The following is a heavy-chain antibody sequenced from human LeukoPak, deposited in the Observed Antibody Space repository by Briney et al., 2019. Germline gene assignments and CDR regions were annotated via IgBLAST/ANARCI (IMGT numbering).Heavy chain of an antibody. CDR2: INPNNGDT. J-gene: IGHJ4*02. CDR3: ASYPRSIPTPPFDY. CDR1: GYTFTAQY. D-gene: IGHD2-21*01. Sequence: ASVKVSXKASGYTFTAQYMHWVRQAPGQGLEWMGWINPNNGDTKYAQSFLGRVTMTRDTSTTTAYMELSSLRSDDTAVYFCASYPRSIPTPPFDYWGQGTLVTVSS. V-gene: IGHV1-2*02.